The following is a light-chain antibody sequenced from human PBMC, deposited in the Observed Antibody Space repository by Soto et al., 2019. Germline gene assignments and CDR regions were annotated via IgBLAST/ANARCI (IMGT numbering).Light chain of an antibody. CDR2: AAS. J-gene: IGKJ4*01. Sequence: DIQMTQSPSSVSASVGDRVTITCRASQGISSWLAWYQQKPGKAPKLLIYAASTLQAGVPSRFGGSGSGTDFTLTISSLQPEDVAAYYCQKYNSAPLTFGGGTKVDIK. CDR1: QGISSW. CDR3: QKYNSAPLT. V-gene: IGKV1-27*01.